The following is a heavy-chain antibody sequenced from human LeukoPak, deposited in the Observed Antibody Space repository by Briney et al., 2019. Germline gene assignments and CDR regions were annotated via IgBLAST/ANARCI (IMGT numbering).Heavy chain of an antibody. V-gene: IGHV4-39*07. D-gene: IGHD3-10*01. CDR3: ARGGGGSGSRGRTRNWFDP. Sequence: SETLSLTCTVSGGSISSSSYYWGWIRQPPGKGLEWIGEINHSGSTNYNPSLKSRVTISVDTSKNQFSLKLSSVTAADTAVYYCARGGGGSGSRGRTRNWFDPWGQGTLVTVSS. CDR1: GGSISSSSYY. CDR2: INHSGST. J-gene: IGHJ5*02.